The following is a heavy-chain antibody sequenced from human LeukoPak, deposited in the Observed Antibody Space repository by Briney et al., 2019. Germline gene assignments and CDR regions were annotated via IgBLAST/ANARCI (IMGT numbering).Heavy chain of an antibody. CDR1: GFTFSSYW. J-gene: IGHJ4*02. Sequence: AGGSLRLSCAASGFTFSSYWMHWVRQAPGKGLVWVSRTTTDGSTTTYADSVRGRLTISRDNAENSLFLQMNRLRVEDTAVYYCTRDFGRSSYYFDFWGQGTLVTVSS. D-gene: IGHD3-3*01. V-gene: IGHV3-74*01. CDR2: TTTDGSTT. CDR3: TRDFGRSSYYFDF.